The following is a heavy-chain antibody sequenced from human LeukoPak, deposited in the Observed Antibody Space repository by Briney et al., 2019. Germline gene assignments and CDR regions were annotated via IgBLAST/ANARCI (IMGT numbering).Heavy chain of an antibody. V-gene: IGHV3-21*01. D-gene: IGHD2-15*01. Sequence: PGGSLRLSCAVSGFTFSSYAMSWVRQAPGKGLEWVSSISLSSTYIYYADSVKGRFTISRDNAKNSLYLQMSSLRAEDTAMYYCARDMSPCSAGACYSDYWGQGTLVTVSS. CDR1: GFTFSSYA. CDR3: ARDMSPCSAGACYSDY. J-gene: IGHJ4*02. CDR2: ISLSSTYI.